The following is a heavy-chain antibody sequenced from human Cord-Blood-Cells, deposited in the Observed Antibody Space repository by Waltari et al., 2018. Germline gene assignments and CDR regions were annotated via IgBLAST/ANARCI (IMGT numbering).Heavy chain of an antibody. J-gene: IGHJ3*02. CDR3: AHSSSGAFDI. CDR1: GGPISSRSYY. D-gene: IGHD6-6*01. CDR2: IYYSGST. V-gene: IGHV4-39*01. Sequence: QLQLQESGPGLVKPSETLSLTCTVSGGPISSRSYYWCWIRQPPGKGLEWIGSIYYSGSTYYNPSLKSRVTISVDTSKNQFSLKLSSVTAADTAVYYCAHSSSGAFDIWGQGTMVTVSS.